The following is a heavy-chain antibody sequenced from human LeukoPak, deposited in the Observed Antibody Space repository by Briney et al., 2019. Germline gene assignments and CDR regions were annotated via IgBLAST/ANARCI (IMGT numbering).Heavy chain of an antibody. CDR1: GFTFSSYS. CDR3: ARDQRPSYYYYGMDV. V-gene: IGHV3-48*04. CDR2: ISSSSSTI. J-gene: IGHJ6*02. D-gene: IGHD6-25*01. Sequence: GGSLRLSCAASGFTFSSYSMNWVRQAPGKGLEWVSYISSSSSTIYYADSVKGRFTISRDNAKNSLYLQMNSLRAEDTAVYYCARDQRPSYYYYGMDVWGQGTTVTVSS.